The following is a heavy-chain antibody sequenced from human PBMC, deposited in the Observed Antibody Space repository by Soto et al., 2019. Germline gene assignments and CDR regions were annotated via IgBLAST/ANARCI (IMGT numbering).Heavy chain of an antibody. J-gene: IGHJ6*03. CDR2: INGGNGKS. CDR1: GYTFSTYE. D-gene: IGHD1-26*01. CDR3: ARGGGATFTHYYYYMDV. V-gene: IGHV1-3*01. Sequence: QVQLVQSGAEVKKPGASVKVSCEASGYTFSTYEMHWVRQAPGQGPEGMGGINGGNGKSKYSETLQGRVTFTRDTSASTAYMELTSLRSEDTAVYYCARGGGATFTHYYYYMDVWGTGTTVTVSS.